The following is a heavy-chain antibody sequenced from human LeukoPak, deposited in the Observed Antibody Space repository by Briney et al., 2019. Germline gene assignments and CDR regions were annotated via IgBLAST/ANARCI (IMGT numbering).Heavy chain of an antibody. CDR1: GLSFNTYA. CDR3: ARESFGSGSYPDF. J-gene: IGHJ4*02. D-gene: IGHD3-10*01. V-gene: IGHV3-33*01. CDR2: IWHVGRHT. Sequence: PGRSLTPSCAASGLSFNTYAMHWVRHAASRGLEWEALIWHVGRHTFYTNSVRGGFTISGEDSKNTDNLQRNNLTAEDTAVYYCARESFGSGSYPDFWGQGTLVTVSS.